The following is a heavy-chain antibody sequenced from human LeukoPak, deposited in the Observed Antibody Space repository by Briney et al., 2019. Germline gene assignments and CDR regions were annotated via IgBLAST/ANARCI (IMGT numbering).Heavy chain of an antibody. Sequence: GESLRLSCAASGFTFSSYAMSWVRQAPGKGLEWVSAISGSGGSTYYADSVKGRFTISRDNSKNTLYLQMNSLRAEDTAVYYCAKGPHSSGWLYYFDYWGQGTLVTVSS. D-gene: IGHD6-19*01. V-gene: IGHV3-23*01. CDR1: GFTFSSYA. CDR2: ISGSGGST. CDR3: AKGPHSSGWLYYFDY. J-gene: IGHJ4*02.